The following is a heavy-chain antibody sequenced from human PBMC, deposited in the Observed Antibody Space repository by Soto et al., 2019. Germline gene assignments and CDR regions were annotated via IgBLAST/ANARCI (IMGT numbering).Heavy chain of an antibody. V-gene: IGHV3-23*01. CDR2: ISGSGGST. J-gene: IGHJ5*02. D-gene: IGHD6-13*01. CDR1: GFTFSSYA. CDR3: AKVQMVSTKPSNSNWFDP. Sequence: EVQLLESGGGLVQPGGSLRLSCAASGFTFSSYAMSWVRQAPGKGLEWVSAISGSGGSTYYADSVKGRFTISRDNSKNTLYLQMNSLRAEDTAVYYCAKVQMVSTKPSNSNWFDPWGQGTLVTVSS.